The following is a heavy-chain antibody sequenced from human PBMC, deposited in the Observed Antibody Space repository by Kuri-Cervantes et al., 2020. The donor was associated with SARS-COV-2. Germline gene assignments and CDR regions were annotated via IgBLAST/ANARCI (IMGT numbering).Heavy chain of an antibody. Sequence: GGSLRLSCAASGFTFDDYTMHWVRQAPGKGLEWVSLISWDGGSTYYADSVKGRFTISRDNSKNSLYLQINSLRTEDTALYYCAKDRGTTVVTPNHDAFDIWGQGTMVTVSS. CDR2: ISWDGGST. CDR1: GFTFDDYT. V-gene: IGHV3-43*01. CDR3: AKDRGTTVVTPNHDAFDI. D-gene: IGHD4-23*01. J-gene: IGHJ3*02.